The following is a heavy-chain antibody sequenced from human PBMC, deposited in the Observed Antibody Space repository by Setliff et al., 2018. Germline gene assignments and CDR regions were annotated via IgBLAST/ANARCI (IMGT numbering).Heavy chain of an antibody. CDR2: INPDGSEK. CDR1: GFVFGTYG. Sequence: GESLKISCAASGFVFGTYGMHWVRQAPGKGLDWLASINPDGSEKYYVDSVKGRFTISRDNAKNSLSLQMNSLRTEDTAVYYCFGAGTCSYWGQGTQVT. D-gene: IGHD3-10*01. J-gene: IGHJ4*02. V-gene: IGHV3-7*01. CDR3: FGAGTCSY.